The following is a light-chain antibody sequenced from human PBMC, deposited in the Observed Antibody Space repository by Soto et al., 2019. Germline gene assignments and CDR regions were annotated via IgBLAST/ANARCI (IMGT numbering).Light chain of an antibody. Sequence: EIVMTQSPATLSVSPRERATLSCTASQSVNNNVAWYQQKPGHAPRLLIYSASIRATGTPARFSGSGSGSDFTLTISSLQSEDFAVYYCQQYNKWPLTFGPGTKVDIK. CDR1: QSVNNN. CDR3: QQYNKWPLT. V-gene: IGKV3-15*01. CDR2: SAS. J-gene: IGKJ3*01.